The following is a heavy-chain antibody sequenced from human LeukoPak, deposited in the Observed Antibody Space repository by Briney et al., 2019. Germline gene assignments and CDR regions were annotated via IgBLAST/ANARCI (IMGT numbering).Heavy chain of an antibody. J-gene: IGHJ4*02. CDR1: GFTFSSYG. D-gene: IGHD6-19*01. Sequence: GGSLRLSCAASGFTFSSYGMSWVRQAPGKGLEWLSAISASGGTTYYADSVKGRFTMSRDNPKSTLHLQMNSLRAEDTAVYYCATHYTSGWYFDYWGQGALVTVSS. CDR2: ISASGGTT. V-gene: IGHV3-23*01. CDR3: ATHYTSGWYFDY.